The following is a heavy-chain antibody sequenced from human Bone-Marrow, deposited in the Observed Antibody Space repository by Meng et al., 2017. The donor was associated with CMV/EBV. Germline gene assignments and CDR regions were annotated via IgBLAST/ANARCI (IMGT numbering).Heavy chain of an antibody. J-gene: IGHJ6*02. D-gene: IGHD3-3*01. Sequence: GESLKISCAVSGFTFSDHFMDWVRQAPGKGLEWVSHIVTTGETVHYGDSVKGRFTISRDNAKNSLYLQMNSLRAEDTALYYCARGSPDYDFWSGWGERVSYYGMDVWGQGTTVTFAS. CDR3: ARGSPDYDFWSGWGERVSYYGMDV. CDR2: IVTTGETV. V-gene: IGHV3-11*01. CDR1: GFTFSDHF.